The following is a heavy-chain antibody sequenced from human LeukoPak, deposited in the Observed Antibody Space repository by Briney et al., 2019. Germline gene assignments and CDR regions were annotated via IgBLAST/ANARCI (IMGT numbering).Heavy chain of an antibody. CDR2: IYYSGST. Sequence: SETLSLTCTVSGGSISSYYWSWIRQPPGKGLEWIGYIYYSGSTNHNPSLKSRVTISVDTSKNQFSLKLSSVTAADTAVYYCARDIGLLGLPYYFDYWGQGTLVTVSS. D-gene: IGHD3/OR15-3a*01. CDR3: ARDIGLLGLPYYFDY. V-gene: IGHV4-59*01. J-gene: IGHJ4*02. CDR1: GGSISSYY.